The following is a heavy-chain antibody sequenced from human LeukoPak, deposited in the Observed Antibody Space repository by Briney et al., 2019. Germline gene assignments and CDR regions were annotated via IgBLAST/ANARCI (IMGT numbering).Heavy chain of an antibody. V-gene: IGHV3-23*01. CDR2: ISGSGGST. CDR1: GFTFSSYA. CDR3: AKDRSRILLWFGELLYSWFDP. Sequence: GGPLRLSCAASGFTFSSYAMSWVRQAPGKGLEWVSAISGSGGSTYYADSVKGRFTISRDNSKNTLYLQMNSLRAEDTAVYYCAKDRSRILLWFGELLYSWFDPWGQGTLVTVSS. J-gene: IGHJ5*02. D-gene: IGHD3-10*01.